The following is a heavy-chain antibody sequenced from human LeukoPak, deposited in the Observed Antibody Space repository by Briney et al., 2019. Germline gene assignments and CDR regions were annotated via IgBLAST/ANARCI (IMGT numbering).Heavy chain of an antibody. J-gene: IGHJ4*02. CDR2: ISSSSSYI. D-gene: IGHD5-12*01. V-gene: IGHV3-21*01. CDR3: ARDSSGYSGYEDY. Sequence: GGSLRLSCAASGFTFSSYSMNWVRQAPGKGLEWVSSISSSSSYIYYADSVKGRFTISRDNAKNSLYLQMNSLRAEDTAVYYCARDSSGYSGYEDYWGQGTLVTVSS. CDR1: GFTFSSYS.